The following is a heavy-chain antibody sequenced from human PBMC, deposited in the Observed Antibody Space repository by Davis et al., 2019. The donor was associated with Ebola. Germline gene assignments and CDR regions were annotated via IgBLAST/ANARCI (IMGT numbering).Heavy chain of an antibody. CDR1: GFTFRGSA. CDR3: TMMIQGVEDY. D-gene: IGHD3-10*01. V-gene: IGHV3-73*01. CDR2: IIGKADNYAT. J-gene: IGHJ4*02. Sequence: PGGSLRLSCAVSGFTFRGSAMHWVRHAAGKGREWVGSIIGKADNYATVYAASVKGRFTMSRDDSKNTAYLQMDRLKTEDTAVYYWTMMIQGVEDYWGLGSLVTVSS.